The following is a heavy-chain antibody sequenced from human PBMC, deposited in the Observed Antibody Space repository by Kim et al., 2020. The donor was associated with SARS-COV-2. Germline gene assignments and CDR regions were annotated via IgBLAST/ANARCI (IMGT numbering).Heavy chain of an antibody. D-gene: IGHD1-26*01. CDR3: AVAQYQGGAFDI. V-gene: IGHV3-30-3*01. CDR1: GFTFSSYA. J-gene: IGHJ3*02. Sequence: GGSLRLSCAASGFTFSSYAMHWVRQAPGKGLEWVAVISYDGSNKYYADSVKGRFTISRDNSKNTLYLQMNSLRAEDTAVYYCAVAQYQGGAFDIWGQGTMVTVSS. CDR2: ISYDGSNK.